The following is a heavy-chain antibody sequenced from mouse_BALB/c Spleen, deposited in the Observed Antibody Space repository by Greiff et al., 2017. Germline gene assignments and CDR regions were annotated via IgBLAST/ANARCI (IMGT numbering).Heavy chain of an antibody. V-gene: IGHV3-8*02. J-gene: IGHJ4*01. CDR2: ISYSGST. D-gene: IGHD2-10*01. CDR3: ASPSYYGNYVDAMDY. Sequence: VKLQESGPSLVKPSQTLSLPCSVTGDSITSGYWNWIRKFPGNKLEYMGYISYSGSTYYNPSLKSRISITRDTSKNQYYLQLNSVTTEDTATYYCASPSYYGNYVDAMDYWGQGTSVTVSS. CDR1: GDSITSGY.